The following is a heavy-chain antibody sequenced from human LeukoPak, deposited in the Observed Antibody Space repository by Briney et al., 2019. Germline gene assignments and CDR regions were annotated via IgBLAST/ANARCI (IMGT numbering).Heavy chain of an antibody. CDR3: ARYRPPVLSSFDI. J-gene: IGHJ3*02. Sequence: PSETLSLTCTVSGGSISSYYWSWIRQPPGKGLEWIGYIYHTGSTSYNPSLKGRVTISVDTSKNQFSLKLSSVTAADTAVYYCARYRPPVLSSFDIWGQGTMVTVSS. V-gene: IGHV4-59*01. CDR1: GGSISSYY. CDR2: IYHTGST. D-gene: IGHD1-1*01.